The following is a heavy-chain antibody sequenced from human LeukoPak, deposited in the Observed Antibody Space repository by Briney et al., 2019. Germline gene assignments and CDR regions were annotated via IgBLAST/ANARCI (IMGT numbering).Heavy chain of an antibody. CDR3: ARGFFSGLVDY. J-gene: IGHJ4*02. V-gene: IGHV1-8*02. Sequence: ASVKVSCKASGGTFSSYAISWVRQAPGQGLEWMGWMNPNSGNTGYAQKFQGRVTMTRNTSISTAYMELSSLRSEDTAVYYCARGFFSGLVDYWGQGTLVTVSS. CDR1: GGTFSSYA. D-gene: IGHD3/OR15-3a*01. CDR2: MNPNSGNT.